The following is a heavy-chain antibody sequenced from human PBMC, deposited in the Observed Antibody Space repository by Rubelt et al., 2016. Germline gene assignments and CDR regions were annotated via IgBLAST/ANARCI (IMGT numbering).Heavy chain of an antibody. CDR1: GFTFSSYG. CDR3: AKGGNVVVTARLYYFDY. V-gene: IGHV3-30*02. J-gene: IGHJ4*02. CDR2: IRYDGSNK. D-gene: IGHD2-21*02. Sequence: QVQLVESGGGVVQPGGSLRLSCAASGFTFSSYGMHWVRQAPGKGLEWVAFIRYDGSNKYYAYSVKGRFTISRDNSKNTLYLQMNSLRAEDTAVYYCAKGGNVVVTARLYYFDYWGQGTLVTVSS.